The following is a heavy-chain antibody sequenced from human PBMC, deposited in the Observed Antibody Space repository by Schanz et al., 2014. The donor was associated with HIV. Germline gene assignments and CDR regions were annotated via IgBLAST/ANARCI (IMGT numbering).Heavy chain of an antibody. D-gene: IGHD3-22*01. CDR1: GYTFSSYD. CDR3: ASAGFDDSSGYPDY. CDR2: VNPKSGNT. Sequence: QVQLMQSGAELKKPGASVRVSCKTSGYTFSSYDINWVRQATGQGLEWMGWVNPKSGNTGYAQKFQGRVTISRDTSISTAYMEVSRLRSDDTAVYYCASAGFDDSSGYPDYWGQGTLVTVSS. J-gene: IGHJ4*02. V-gene: IGHV1-8*01.